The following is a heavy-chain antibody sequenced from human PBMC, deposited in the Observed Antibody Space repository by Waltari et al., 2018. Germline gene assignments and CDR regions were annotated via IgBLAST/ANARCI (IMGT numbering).Heavy chain of an antibody. D-gene: IGHD5-18*01. Sequence: QITLKESGPTLVKPTQTLTLTCTFSGFSLSTSGVGVGWIRQPPGKALEWLALIYWDDDKRYSPSLKSRLTITKDTSKNQVVLTMTSMAPVDTATYYCAHRKALQLWTWYFDYWGQGTLVTVSS. V-gene: IGHV2-5*02. CDR1: GFSLSTSGVG. J-gene: IGHJ4*02. CDR3: AHRKALQLWTWYFDY. CDR2: IYWDDDK.